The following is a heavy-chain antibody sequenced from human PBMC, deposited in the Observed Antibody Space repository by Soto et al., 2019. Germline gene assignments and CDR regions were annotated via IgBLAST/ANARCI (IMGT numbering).Heavy chain of an antibody. D-gene: IGHD3-22*01. Sequence: ASVKVSCKASGYTFTSYGISWVRQAPGQGLEWMGWISAYNGNTNYAQKLQGRVTMTTDTSTSTAYMELRRLRSDDTAVYYCARLNFYESSGYPGPFDSWGQGTLVTVSS. CDR1: GYTFTSYG. V-gene: IGHV1-18*01. CDR3: ARLNFYESSGYPGPFDS. CDR2: ISAYNGNT. J-gene: IGHJ4*02.